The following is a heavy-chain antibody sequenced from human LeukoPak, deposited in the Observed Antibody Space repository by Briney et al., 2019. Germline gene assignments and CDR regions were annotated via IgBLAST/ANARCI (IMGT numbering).Heavy chain of an antibody. J-gene: IGHJ4*02. CDR1: GGSISSYY. CDR2: IYYSGSA. Sequence: PSETLSLTCTVSGGSISSYYWSWIRQPPGKGLEWIAYIYYSGSANYNPSLKSRVTISVDTSKNQFSLNLNSVTAADTAMYYCAGHGQQQLVPRYFDYWGQGTLVTVSS. V-gene: IGHV4-59*08. D-gene: IGHD6-13*01. CDR3: AGHGQQQLVPRYFDY.